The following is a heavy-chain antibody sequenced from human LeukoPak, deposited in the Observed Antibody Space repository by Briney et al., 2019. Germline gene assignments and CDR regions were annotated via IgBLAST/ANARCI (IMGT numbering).Heavy chain of an antibody. V-gene: IGHV3-30-3*02. D-gene: IGHD4/OR15-4a*01. Sequence: PGRSLRLSCAASGFTFSSYAMHWVRQAPGKGLEWVAVISYDGSNKYYADSVKGRFTISRDNSKNTLYLQMNSLRAEDTAVYYCAKSVGYGTNYYYYGMDVWGQGTTVTVSS. CDR2: ISYDGSNK. CDR3: AKSVGYGTNYYYYGMDV. J-gene: IGHJ6*02. CDR1: GFTFSSYA.